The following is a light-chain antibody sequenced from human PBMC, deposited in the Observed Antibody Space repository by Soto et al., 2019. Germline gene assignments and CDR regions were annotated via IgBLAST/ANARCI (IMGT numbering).Light chain of an antibody. J-gene: IGKJ5*01. CDR3: QQTGT. CDR2: AAS. CDR1: QSISSY. V-gene: IGKV1-39*01. Sequence: DIQMTQSPSSLSASVGDRVTITCRASQSISSYLNWYQQKPGKAPKLLIYAASSLQSGVPSRFSGSGPGTDFTLTISSLQPEDFATYYCQQTGTFGQGTRLEIK.